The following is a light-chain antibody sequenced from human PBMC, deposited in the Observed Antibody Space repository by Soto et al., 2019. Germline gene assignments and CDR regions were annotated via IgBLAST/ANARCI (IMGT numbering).Light chain of an antibody. CDR1: SSDVGGYNY. V-gene: IGLV2-14*01. CDR3: SSHTSSSTRWV. Sequence: QSALTQPASVSGSPGQSITISCTGTSSDVGGYNYVSWYQQHPGKAPKLMIYDVSNRPSGVSNRFSGSKSGNTASLTISGLQAEDEADYYCSSHTSSSTRWVFGTGTKVTVL. CDR2: DVS. J-gene: IGLJ1*01.